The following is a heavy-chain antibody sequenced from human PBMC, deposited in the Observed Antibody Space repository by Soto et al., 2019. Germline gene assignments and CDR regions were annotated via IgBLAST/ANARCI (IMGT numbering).Heavy chain of an antibody. CDR1: GGSITNYY. CDR3: GGEGVGHSAMDV. D-gene: IGHD1-26*01. Sequence: QVQLQESGPGLVKPSETLSLMCTVSGGSITNYYWSWIRQSPAKGLEWIGYISDSGSTKYNPSLKGRVTISVDTFKNQVSLKLTSVTAADTAVYYRGGEGVGHSAMDVWGQGTTVTVSS. V-gene: IGHV4-59*01. CDR2: ISDSGST. J-gene: IGHJ6*02.